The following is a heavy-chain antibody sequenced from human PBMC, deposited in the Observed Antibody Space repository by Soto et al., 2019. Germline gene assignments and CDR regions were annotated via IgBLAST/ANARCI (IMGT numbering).Heavy chain of an antibody. D-gene: IGHD6-13*01. Sequence: SETLSLTCTVSGGSISSGDYYWSWIRQPPGKGLEWIGYIYYSGSTYYNPSLKSRVTISVDTSKNQFSLKLGSVTAADTAVYYCARGRTAAAGPYYYVMDVWGQGTTVTVSS. J-gene: IGHJ6*02. V-gene: IGHV4-30-4*01. CDR1: GGSISSGDYY. CDR3: ARGRTAAAGPYYYVMDV. CDR2: IYYSGST.